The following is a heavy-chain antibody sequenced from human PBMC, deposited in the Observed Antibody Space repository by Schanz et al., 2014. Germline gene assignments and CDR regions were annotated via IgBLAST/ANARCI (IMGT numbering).Heavy chain of an antibody. Sequence: QVQLVQSGAEVKKPGASVRLSCEASGYTFTSYDINWVRQAPGQGLEWMGWMNPNSGNTGYAQKFQGRVTMTRHTSISTAYMELSSLRSEDTGVYYCATETSRTWFYNGVDVWGQGTTVTVSS. J-gene: IGHJ6*02. CDR1: GYTFTSYD. V-gene: IGHV1-8*02. CDR2: MNPNSGNT. D-gene: IGHD2-2*01. CDR3: ATETSRTWFYNGVDV.